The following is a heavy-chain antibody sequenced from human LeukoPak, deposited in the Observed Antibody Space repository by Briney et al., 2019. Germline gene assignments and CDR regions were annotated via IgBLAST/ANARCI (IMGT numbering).Heavy chain of an antibody. J-gene: IGHJ3*02. CDR2: ITGSGVYT. D-gene: IGHD1/OR15-1a*01. CDR1: GSTFNNYA. CDR3: ARDQEQDDAFDI. V-gene: IGHV3-23*01. Sequence: GGSLRLSCTASGSTFNNYAMAWVRQAPGKGLEWFSAITGSGVYTNYADSVKGRFTISRDNAKNTLYLQMNSLRAEDTAVYYCARDQEQDDAFDIWGQGTMVTVSS.